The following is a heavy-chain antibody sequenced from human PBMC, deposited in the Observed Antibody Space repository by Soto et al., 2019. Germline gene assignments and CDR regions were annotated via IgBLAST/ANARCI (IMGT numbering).Heavy chain of an antibody. Sequence: ASETLSLTCSVSGYSVSSSDYYWAWIRQPPGKGLEWIGSMLYSGLTYYNPSPKIRVTLSVDTSKNQFSVRLNSVTASDTAVYYCAPLSVSLSGPYGIHVWGQGTTVTVSS. CDR1: GYSVSSSDYY. J-gene: IGHJ6*02. CDR3: APLSVSLSGPYGIHV. V-gene: IGHV4-39*01. D-gene: IGHD2-15*01. CDR2: MLYSGLT.